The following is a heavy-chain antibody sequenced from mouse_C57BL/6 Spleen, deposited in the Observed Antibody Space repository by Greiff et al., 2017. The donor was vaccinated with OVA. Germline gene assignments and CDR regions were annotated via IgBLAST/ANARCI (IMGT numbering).Heavy chain of an antibody. Sequence: EVKLMESGGDLVKPGGSLKLSCAASGFAFSSYGMSWVRQTPDKRLEWVATISSGGSYTYYPDSVKGRFTISRDNAKNTLYLQMSSLKSEDTAMYYCARQGYGSSLSYAMDYWGQGTSVTVSS. CDR2: ISSGGSYT. D-gene: IGHD1-1*01. J-gene: IGHJ4*01. CDR1: GFAFSSYG. V-gene: IGHV5-6*01. CDR3: ARQGYGSSLSYAMDY.